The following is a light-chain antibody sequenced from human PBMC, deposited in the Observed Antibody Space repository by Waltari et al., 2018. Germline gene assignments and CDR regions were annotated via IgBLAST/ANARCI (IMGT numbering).Light chain of an antibody. J-gene: IGLJ3*02. CDR3: ATWDDSLTGWV. V-gene: IGLV1-47*01. CDR2: RNN. CDR1: SSNVRGNF. Sequence: QSVLTQPPSASGAPGQRVIISCSGGSSNVRGNFFSWYQQLPGTAPKPLIYRNNQRPSGVPDRFSGSKSGTSASLAISGLRSDDEADYYCATWDDSLTGWVFGGGTKLTVL.